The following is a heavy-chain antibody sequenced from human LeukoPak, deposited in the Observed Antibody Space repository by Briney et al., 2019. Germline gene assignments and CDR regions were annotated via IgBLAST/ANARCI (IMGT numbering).Heavy chain of an antibody. V-gene: IGHV1-69*04. Sequence: SVKVSCKASGDNFSSYVITWVRQAPGQGLEWMGRIILTLDVANFAQKLQGRVTMTTDTSTSTAYMELRSLRSDDTAVYYCARINSGSYWDYYYTDVWGKGTTVTVSS. D-gene: IGHD1-26*01. CDR2: IILTLDVA. J-gene: IGHJ6*03. CDR3: ARINSGSYWDYYYTDV. CDR1: GDNFSSYV.